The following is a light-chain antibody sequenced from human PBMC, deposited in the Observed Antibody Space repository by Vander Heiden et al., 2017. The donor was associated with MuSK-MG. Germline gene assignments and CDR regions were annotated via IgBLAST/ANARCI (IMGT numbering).Light chain of an antibody. V-gene: IGKV1-5*01. CDR1: QSIDSW. J-gene: IGKJ1*01. CDR3: QQYYIDST. Sequence: DIQMTQSPSTLSASVGDRVTITCRASQSIDSWLAWYQQKPGKAPKLLIHDASILESGVPSRFGGSGSGTEFTLTITSVQPDDFETYYCQQYYIDSTFGQGTKVEI. CDR2: DAS.